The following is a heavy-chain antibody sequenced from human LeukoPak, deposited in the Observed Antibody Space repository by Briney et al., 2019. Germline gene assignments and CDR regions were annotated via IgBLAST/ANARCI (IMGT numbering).Heavy chain of an antibody. CDR1: GFRFSNYG. CDR3: VKDMGDYEAGYYFYYMDV. CDR2: IRYDGNNK. Sequence: PGGSLTLSCAASGFRFSNYGMHWVRQAPGEGLEWVALIRYDGNNKHYADSVKGRFSISRDNSENTVFLQMNSLRVDDTSVYYCVKDMGDYEAGYYFYYMDVWGKGTTVTVSS. J-gene: IGHJ6*03. D-gene: IGHD4-17*01. V-gene: IGHV3-30*02.